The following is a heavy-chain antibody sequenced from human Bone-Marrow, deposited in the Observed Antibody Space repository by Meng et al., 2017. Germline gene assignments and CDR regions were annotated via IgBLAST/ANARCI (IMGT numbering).Heavy chain of an antibody. J-gene: IGHJ5*02. V-gene: IGHV4-31*01. CDR3: ARANVNYGVVDP. CDR2: IYYSGST. Sequence: VRLQKSGPGLVKPSQTLALTCTASGGSISSGGYYWSLIRQHPGKGLEWIGYIYYSGSTYYNPSLKSLVTISVDTSKNQFSLKLSSVTAADTAVYYCARANVNYGVVDPWGQGTLVTVFS. D-gene: IGHD3-10*01. CDR1: GGSISSGGYY.